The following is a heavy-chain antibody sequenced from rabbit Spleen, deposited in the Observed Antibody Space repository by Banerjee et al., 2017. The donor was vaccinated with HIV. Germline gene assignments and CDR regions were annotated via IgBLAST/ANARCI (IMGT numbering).Heavy chain of an antibody. J-gene: IGHJ4*01. V-gene: IGHV1S45*01. Sequence: QQQLEESGGGLVKPGGTLTLTCTASGFSFSSGYDMCWVRQAPGKGLEWIACIDTNKGTTDYASWAKGRFTISKTSTTVTLQMTSLTAADTATYFCARNDVGYPGYGHAIDLWGPGTLVTVS. CDR3: ARNDVGYPGYGHAIDL. CDR2: IDTNKGTT. D-gene: IGHD7-1*01. CDR1: GFSFSSGYD.